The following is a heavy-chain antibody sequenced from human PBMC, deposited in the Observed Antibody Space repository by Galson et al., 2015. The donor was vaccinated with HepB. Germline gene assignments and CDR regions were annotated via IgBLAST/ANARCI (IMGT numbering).Heavy chain of an antibody. CDR2: ISSSSSYI. Sequence: LRLSCAASGFTFSSYSMNWVRQAPGKGLEWVSSISSSSSYIYYADSVKGRFTISRDNAKNSLYLQMNSLRAEDTAVYYCARVSRRAGDVAYWGQGTLVTVSS. V-gene: IGHV3-21*01. CDR3: ARVSRRAGDVAY. D-gene: IGHD7-27*01. J-gene: IGHJ4*02. CDR1: GFTFSSYS.